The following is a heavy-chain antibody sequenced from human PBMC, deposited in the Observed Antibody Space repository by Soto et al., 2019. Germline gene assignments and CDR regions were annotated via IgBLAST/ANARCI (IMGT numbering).Heavy chain of an antibody. CDR1: GFILSDYA. CDR3: ARGADSSSWYGGWIDP. Sequence: QVHMVESGGGVVQPGRTLRLSCAASGFILSDYAIHWVLQAPGKGLECVAVISHNGASKHHADSVKGRVNISRDNSINTDSLQMNCLRLDDTATDYCARGADSSSWYGGWIDPWGQGILVTVSS. J-gene: IGHJ5*02. CDR2: ISHNGASK. D-gene: IGHD6-13*01. V-gene: IGHV3-30-3*01.